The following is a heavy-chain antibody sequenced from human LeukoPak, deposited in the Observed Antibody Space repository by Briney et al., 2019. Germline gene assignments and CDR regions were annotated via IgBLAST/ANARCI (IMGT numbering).Heavy chain of an antibody. D-gene: IGHD3-10*01. CDR2: IYPGDSDT. CDR1: GYSFNTYW. J-gene: IGHJ4*02. V-gene: IGHV5-51*01. CDR3: ARIYYYGSGGKYYFDY. Sequence: GESLQISCKGSGYSFNTYWIGWVRQMPGKGLEWMGIIYPGDSDTKYSPSFQGQVTISADKSISTAYLQWSSLKASDTAMYYCARIYYYGSGGKYYFDYWGQGTLVTVSS.